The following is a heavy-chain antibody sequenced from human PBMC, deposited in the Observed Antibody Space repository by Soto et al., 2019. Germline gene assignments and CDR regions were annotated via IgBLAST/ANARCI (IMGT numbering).Heavy chain of an antibody. J-gene: IGHJ4*02. CDR1: GFTFRSYV. V-gene: IGHV3-33*05. D-gene: IGHD3-16*01. CDR3: ARWGRTGGLDV. Sequence: QVQLVESGGGVVQPGTSLRLSCVGSGFTFRSYVIHWVRQPPGKGLEWVALTSYDGSNNFYGDSVKGRFTISRDNSRNTVELQMDSLRLEDTALYCCARWGRTGGLDVWGKGTLVSVSS. CDR2: TSYDGSNN.